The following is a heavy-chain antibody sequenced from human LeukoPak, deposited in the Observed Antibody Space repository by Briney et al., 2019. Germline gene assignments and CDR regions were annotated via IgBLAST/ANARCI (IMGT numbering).Heavy chain of an antibody. CDR1: GGSIISNKYY. CDR3: ARDGDSYGYLGNFDY. J-gene: IGHJ4*02. D-gene: IGHD5-18*01. V-gene: IGHV4-39*07. CDR2: IYYSGNT. Sequence: SETLSLTCTVSGGSIISNKYYWGWIRQPPGKGLEWIGSIYYSGNTYYNPSLKSRVTISVDTSKNQFSLKLSSVTAADTAVYYCARDGDSYGYLGNFDYWGQGTLVTVSS.